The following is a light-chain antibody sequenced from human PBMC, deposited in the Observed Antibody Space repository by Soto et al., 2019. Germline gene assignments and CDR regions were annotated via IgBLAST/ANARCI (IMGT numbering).Light chain of an antibody. CDR1: SSNIGSNS. CDR2: RNN. CDR3: ATWDDSLNGVV. J-gene: IGLJ2*01. Sequence: QSVLTQPPSASGTPGQRVTISCSGSSSNIGSNSVNWYQQLPGTAPKLLIYRNNQRPSGVPDRFSVSKSGTSASLAISGLQSEDEADYYCATWDDSLNGVVFGGRTKLTVL. V-gene: IGLV1-44*01.